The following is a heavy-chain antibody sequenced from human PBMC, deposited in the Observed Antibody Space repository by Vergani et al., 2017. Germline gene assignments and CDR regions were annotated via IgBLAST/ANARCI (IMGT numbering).Heavy chain of an antibody. CDR1: GYTFTAYS. CDR3: ARSHCLVVVPAALDY. CDR2: INPNSCGT. V-gene: IGHV1-2*02. D-gene: IGHD2-2*01. Sequence: QVQLVQSGAEVKKPGASVKVSCTASGYTFTAYSMHWVRQAPGQGLEWMGWINPNSCGTHYAQKFQGRVTMTRDTSISTAYMELSRLRSDDTAVDYCARSHCLVVVPAALDYWGQGTLVTVSS. J-gene: IGHJ4*02.